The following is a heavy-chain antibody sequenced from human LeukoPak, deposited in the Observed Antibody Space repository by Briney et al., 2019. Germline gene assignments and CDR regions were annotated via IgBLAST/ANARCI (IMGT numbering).Heavy chain of an antibody. J-gene: IGHJ3*01. CDR2: IRVHNGDT. V-gene: IGHV1-18*01. CDR3: ARDRYDVGIAFDF. Sequence: GASVTVSCKASGYMLCVFGITWVRQAPGQGLEWMGSIRVHNGDTNYAHKFQGRLTMTTDTSATTAYMELRSLKSDDTAVYYCARDRYDVGIAFDFWGQGTMVTASS. D-gene: IGHD3-9*01. CDR1: GYMLCVFG.